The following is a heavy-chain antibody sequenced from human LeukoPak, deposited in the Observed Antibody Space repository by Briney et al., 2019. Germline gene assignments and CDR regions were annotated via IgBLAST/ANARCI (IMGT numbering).Heavy chain of an antibody. CDR2: ISSSGTTI. V-gene: IGHV3-48*03. CDR1: GFTFSSYE. J-gene: IGHJ4*02. Sequence: GGSLRLSCAASGFTFSSYEMNWVRQAPGKGLEWVSHISSSGTTINYADSVKGRYTISRDNAKNSLYLQMNSLRAEDTAVYYCARDVLDAFDYYDSSGYPGTDYWGQGTLVTVSS. CDR3: ARDVLDAFDYYDSSGYPGTDY. D-gene: IGHD3-22*01.